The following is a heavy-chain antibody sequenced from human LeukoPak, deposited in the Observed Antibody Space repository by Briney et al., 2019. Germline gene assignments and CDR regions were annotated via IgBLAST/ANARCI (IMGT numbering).Heavy chain of an antibody. Sequence: PGGSLRLSCEASGFAFSFSAMTWVRQAPGTGLEWVSTINANAINTYYADSVKGRFTISRDNSKNTLYLQMSSLRAEDTAVYYCANPGGPWGQGTLVTVSS. J-gene: IGHJ4*02. D-gene: IGHD1-1*01. CDR1: GFAFSFSA. CDR3: ANPGGP. V-gene: IGHV3-23*01. CDR2: INANAINT.